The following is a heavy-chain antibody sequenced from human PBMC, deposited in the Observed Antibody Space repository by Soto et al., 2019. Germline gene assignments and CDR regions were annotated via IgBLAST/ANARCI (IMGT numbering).Heavy chain of an antibody. V-gene: IGHV4-28*01. CDR1: DYSVSSSTW. Sequence: QVQLQESGPGLVMPSDTLSLTCVVSDYSVSSSTWWGWILQPPGKGLEWIGYISYTGTTYYNPSLNCRVSMSVDTSTDQFSLQMTAVTAVDTAAYYCARTALRRGNFYSGGKGTLVAVSS. CDR3: ARTALRRGNFYS. D-gene: IGHD3-10*01. CDR2: ISYTGTT. J-gene: IGHJ4*02.